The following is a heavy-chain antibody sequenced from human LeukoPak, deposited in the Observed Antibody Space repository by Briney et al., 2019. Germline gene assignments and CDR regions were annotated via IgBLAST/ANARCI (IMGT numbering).Heavy chain of an antibody. V-gene: IGHV4-59*01. Sequence: SETLSLTCTVSGGSISSYYWSWIRQPPGKGLEWIGDIYYSGSTNYNPSLKSRVTISVDTSKNQFSLKLSSVTAADTAVYYCARENRRHYYDSSGYYYDYNWFDPWGQGTLVTVSS. D-gene: IGHD3-22*01. CDR3: ARENRRHYYDSSGYYYDYNWFDP. J-gene: IGHJ5*02. CDR1: GGSISSYY. CDR2: IYYSGST.